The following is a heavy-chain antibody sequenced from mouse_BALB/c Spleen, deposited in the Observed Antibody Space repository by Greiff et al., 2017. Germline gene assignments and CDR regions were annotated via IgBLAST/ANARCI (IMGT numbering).Heavy chain of an antibody. CDR1: GYSFTSYW. D-gene: IGHD2-1*01. CDR3: SRGRGNYWYFDV. CDR2: IYPGRGIT. V-gene: IGHV1-55*01. Sequence: QVQLQQSGPQLVRPGASVKISCKASGYSFTSYWMHWVKQRPGQGLEWIGDIYPGRGITNYNEKFKSKATLTLDTSSSTAYMQLSSLTSEDSAVYYCSRGRGNYWYFDVWGAGTTVTVSS. J-gene: IGHJ1*01.